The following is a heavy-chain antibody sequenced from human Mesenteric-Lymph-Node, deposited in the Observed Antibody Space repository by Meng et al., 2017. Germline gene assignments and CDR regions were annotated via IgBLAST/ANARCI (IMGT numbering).Heavy chain of an antibody. Sequence: SVKVSCKASGGTFSSYAISWVRQAPGQGLEWMGGIIPIFGTANYAQKFQGRVTITTDESTSTAYMELSSLRSEDTAVYYCAKDHDSSGYDYGMDVWGQGTTVTVSS. CDR2: IIPIFGTA. CDR1: GGTFSSYA. V-gene: IGHV1-69*05. J-gene: IGHJ6*02. D-gene: IGHD3-22*01. CDR3: AKDHDSSGYDYGMDV.